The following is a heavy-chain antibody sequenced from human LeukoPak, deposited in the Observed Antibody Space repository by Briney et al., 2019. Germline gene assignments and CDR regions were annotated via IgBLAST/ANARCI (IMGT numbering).Heavy chain of an antibody. V-gene: IGHV5-51*01. CDR3: ATTYSYGYGSYGY. Sequence: GESLKISCKCSGYSFTNYWIGWVRQMPGKGLEWMGIIYPGDSDTRYSPSFQGQVIISADKSISTAYLQWSSLKASDTAMYYCATTYSYGYGSYGYWGQGTLVTVSS. CDR1: GYSFTNYW. J-gene: IGHJ4*02. D-gene: IGHD5-18*01. CDR2: IYPGDSDT.